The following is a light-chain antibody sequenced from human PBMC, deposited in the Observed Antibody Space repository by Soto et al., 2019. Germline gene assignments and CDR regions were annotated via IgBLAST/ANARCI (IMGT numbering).Light chain of an antibody. Sequence: DIQMSQSPSTLSGSVGDRVTIICRASQTISSWLAWYQQKPGKAPKLLIYKASTLKSGVPSRFSGSGSGTEFTLTISSLQPDNFATYYCQHYNRYSFGQGTKVDI. CDR2: KAS. CDR3: QHYNRYS. CDR1: QTISSW. V-gene: IGKV1-5*03. J-gene: IGKJ1*01.